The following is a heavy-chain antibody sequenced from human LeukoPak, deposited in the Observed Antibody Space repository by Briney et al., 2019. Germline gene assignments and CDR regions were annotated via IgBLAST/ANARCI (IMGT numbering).Heavy chain of an antibody. CDR1: GYSFTSYW. CDR3: ARLGISAGFPGDY. D-gene: IGHD3-10*01. Sequence: GESLKISCHASGYSFTSYWIAWVRQMPGKGLEWMGMIWPGDSDTRYSPSFQGQVTISADKSISTAYLQWSSLKASDTAMYYCARLGISAGFPGDYWGQGTLVTVSS. J-gene: IGHJ4*02. V-gene: IGHV5-51*01. CDR2: IWPGDSDT.